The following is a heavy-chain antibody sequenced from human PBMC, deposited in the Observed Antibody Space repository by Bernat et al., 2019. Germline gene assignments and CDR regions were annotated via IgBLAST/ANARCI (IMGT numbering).Heavy chain of an antibody. D-gene: IGHD1-26*01. CDR2: ISYDGSNK. CDR1: GFTFSSYA. V-gene: IGHV3-30-3*01. Sequence: QVQLVESGGGVVQPGRSLRLSCAASGFTFSSYAMHWVRQAPGKGLEWVAVISYDGSNKYYADSGKGRFTISRDKSKNTLYLQMNSLRAEETAVDYCAGGGGSGSYLGGYFDYWGQGTLVTVSS. J-gene: IGHJ4*02. CDR3: AGGGGSGSYLGGYFDY.